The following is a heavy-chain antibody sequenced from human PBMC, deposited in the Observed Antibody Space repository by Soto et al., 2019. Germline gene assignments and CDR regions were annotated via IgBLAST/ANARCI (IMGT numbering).Heavy chain of an antibody. CDR2: ISGSGGST. CDR3: AKPGPEPGPDSSGWYGRVRYFDY. V-gene: IGHV3-23*01. CDR1: GFTFSSYA. D-gene: IGHD6-19*01. J-gene: IGHJ4*02. Sequence: GGSLRLSCAASGFTFSSYAMSWVRQAPGKGLEWVSAISGSGGSTYYADSVKGRFTISRDNSKNTLYLQMNSLRAEDTAVYYCAKPGPEPGPDSSGWYGRVRYFDYWGQGTLVTVSS.